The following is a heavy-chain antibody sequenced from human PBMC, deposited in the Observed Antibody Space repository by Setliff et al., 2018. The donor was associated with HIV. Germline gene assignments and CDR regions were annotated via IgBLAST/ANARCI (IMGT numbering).Heavy chain of an antibody. CDR2: INPRGGST. V-gene: IGHV1-46*01. J-gene: IGHJ4*02. CDR1: GYTFTTYH. Sequence: VASVKVSCKTSGYTFTTYHISWVRQVPGQGLEWMGIINPRGGSTNYAQRFRDRVTMTRNTSTSTVYMELSSLRSEDTAVYYCATRIAAAQSLGYWGQGTLVTVSS. D-gene: IGHD6-13*01. CDR3: ATRIAAAQSLGY.